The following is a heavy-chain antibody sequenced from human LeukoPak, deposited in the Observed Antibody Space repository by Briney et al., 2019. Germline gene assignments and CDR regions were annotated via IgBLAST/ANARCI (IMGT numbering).Heavy chain of an antibody. Sequence: QAGGSLRLSCAASGFTVSSNCMSWVRQAPGKGLEWVSVIYSGGSTYYADSVKGRFTISRDNSKNTLYLQMNSLRAEDTAVYYCARMTTVTIVDAFDIWGQGTMVTVSS. CDR1: GFTVSSNC. CDR3: ARMTTVTIVDAFDI. D-gene: IGHD4-17*01. V-gene: IGHV3-53*01. J-gene: IGHJ3*02. CDR2: IYSGGST.